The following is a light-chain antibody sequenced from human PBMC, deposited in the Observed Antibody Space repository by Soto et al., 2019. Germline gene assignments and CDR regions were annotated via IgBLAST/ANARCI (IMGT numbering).Light chain of an antibody. CDR1: QSNSSSY. J-gene: IGKJ3*01. Sequence: GLMQYPGTRSLYAGERATLSCRASQSNSSSYLAWYQQKPGQAPRLLIYGASTRATGIPDRFSGSGSGTDFTLTISSLEPEDFAVYFCQYYGSSPFTFGPGTKVDIK. CDR2: GAS. V-gene: IGKV3-20*01. CDR3: QYYGSSPFT.